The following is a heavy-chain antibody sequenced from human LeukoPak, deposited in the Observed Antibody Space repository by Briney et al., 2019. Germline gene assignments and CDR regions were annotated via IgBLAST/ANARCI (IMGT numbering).Heavy chain of an antibody. CDR3: VHPYYDFWSGYFDAFDI. V-gene: IGHV3-15*01. CDR2: IKSKTDGGTT. Sequence: PGGSLRLSCAASGFTFSNAWMSWVRQAPGKGLEWVGRIKSKTDGGTTDYAAPVKGRFTISRDDSKNTLYLQMNSLKTEDTAVYYCVHPYYDFWSGYFDAFDIWGQGTMVTVSS. D-gene: IGHD3-3*01. CDR1: GFTFSNAW. J-gene: IGHJ3*02.